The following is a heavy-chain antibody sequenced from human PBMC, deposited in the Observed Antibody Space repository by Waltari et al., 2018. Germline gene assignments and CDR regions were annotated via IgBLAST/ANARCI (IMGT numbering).Heavy chain of an antibody. Sequence: EVLLLESGGGLVLPGGSLRLSCARSGFTFGNYGMSWVRQAPGKGLERVSAINAGGDFTYYTDSVKGRFTISRDNSRNTLFLQMDSLRGEDTAMYYCAKFGGSTRPYFYFDSWGRGTLVTVSS. CDR1: GFTFGNYG. CDR3: AKFGGSTRPYFYFDS. J-gene: IGHJ4*02. CDR2: INAGGDFT. V-gene: IGHV3-23*01. D-gene: IGHD1-26*01.